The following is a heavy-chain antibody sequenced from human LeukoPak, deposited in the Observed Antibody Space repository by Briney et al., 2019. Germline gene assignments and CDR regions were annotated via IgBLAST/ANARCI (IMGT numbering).Heavy chain of an antibody. CDR3: ARWYCGGGSCYSYYYGMDV. J-gene: IGHJ6*02. CDR1: GYTFTSYG. V-gene: IGHV1-18*01. D-gene: IGHD2-15*01. CDR2: ISAYNGNT. Sequence: ASVQVSCKASGYTFTSYGISWVRQAPGQGLEWMGWISAYNGNTKYVQKLQGRVTMTTDSSTSTAYMELRSLTSDDTAVYYCARWYCGGGSCYSYYYGMDVWGQGTTVTVSS.